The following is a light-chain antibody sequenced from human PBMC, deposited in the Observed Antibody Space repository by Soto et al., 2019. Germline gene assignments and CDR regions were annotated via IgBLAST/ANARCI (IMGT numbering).Light chain of an antibody. J-gene: IGKJ1*01. CDR1: QSVSSS. V-gene: IGKV3-15*01. CDR3: QQCNNWPWT. CDR2: DAS. Sequence: EIVMTQSPATLSVSPGERATLSCRASQSVSSSLAWYQQKPGQPPRLLIYDASTRATGVPGRFSGSGSGTEFTLTISSLQSEDSAVYYCQQCNNWPWTFGLGTKVEIK.